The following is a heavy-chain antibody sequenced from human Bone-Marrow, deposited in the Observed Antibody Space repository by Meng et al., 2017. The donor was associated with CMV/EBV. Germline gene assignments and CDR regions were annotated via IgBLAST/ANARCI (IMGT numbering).Heavy chain of an antibody. D-gene: IGHD5-24*01. CDR2: ISGSGGST. Sequence: GGSLRLSCAASGFTFSSYAMSWVRQAPGKGLEWVSAISGSGGSTYYADSVKGRFTISRDNSKNSLYLQMNSLRAEDTAVYYCARIDRDGYDYYFDYWGQGTLVTVSS. CDR3: ARIDRDGYDYYFDY. CDR1: GFTFSSYA. V-gene: IGHV3-23*01. J-gene: IGHJ4*02.